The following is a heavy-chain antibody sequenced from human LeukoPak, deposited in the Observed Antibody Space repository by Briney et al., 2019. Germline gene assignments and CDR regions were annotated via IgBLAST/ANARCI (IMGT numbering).Heavy chain of an antibody. V-gene: IGHV3-30-3*01. CDR3: ARDNGDYDGMDV. D-gene: IGHD4-17*01. CDR1: EFTFGTYV. CDR2: ISYDGSNK. Sequence: PGGSLRLSCVASEFTFGTYVMHWVRQAPGKGLEWVAVISYDGSNKYCADSVKGRFTISRDNSKNTLYLQMNSLRTEDTAVYYCARDNGDYDGMDVWGQGTTVIVSS. J-gene: IGHJ6*02.